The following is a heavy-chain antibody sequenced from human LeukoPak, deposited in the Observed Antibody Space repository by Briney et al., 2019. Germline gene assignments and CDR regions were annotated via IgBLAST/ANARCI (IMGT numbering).Heavy chain of an antibody. J-gene: IGHJ4*02. D-gene: IGHD6-19*01. CDR3: ARTGGWYFDY. CDR1: GFIFSNYV. CDR2: IRKKANSYTT. V-gene: IGHV3-72*01. Sequence: PGGSLRLSCGASGFIFSNYVMSWVRQAPGKGLEWVGRIRKKANSYTTEYGASVKGRFTISRDDSKNSLYLQMNSLKTEDTAVYYCARTGGWYFDYWGQGTLVTVSS.